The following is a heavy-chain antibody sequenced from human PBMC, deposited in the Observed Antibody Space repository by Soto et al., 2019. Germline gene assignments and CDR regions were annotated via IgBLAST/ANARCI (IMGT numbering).Heavy chain of an antibody. D-gene: IGHD6-13*01. CDR3: VRVAAAGAGFDK. CDR1: VFTFSSYT. Sequence: PWGSLRLSCAASVFTFSSYTMNWVRQAPGKGLEWVSSISSSSSYIFYADSMKGRLTLSRDNAKNSLFLQMNSLRAEDTAVYYCVRVAAAGAGFDKWGQGTLVTVSS. CDR2: ISSSSSYI. V-gene: IGHV3-21*01. J-gene: IGHJ4*02.